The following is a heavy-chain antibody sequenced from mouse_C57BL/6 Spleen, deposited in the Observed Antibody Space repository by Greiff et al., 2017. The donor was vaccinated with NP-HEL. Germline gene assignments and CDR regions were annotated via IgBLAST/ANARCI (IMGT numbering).Heavy chain of an antibody. CDR2: INPNNGGT. CDR1: GYTFTDYY. Sequence: VQLKQSGPELVKPGASVKISCKASGYTFTDYYMNWVKQSHGKSLEWIGDINPNNGGTSYNQKFKGKATVTVDKSSSTAYMELRSLTSEDSAVYYCARDYYGSSLFDYWGQGTTLTVSS. D-gene: IGHD1-1*01. J-gene: IGHJ2*01. CDR3: ARDYYGSSLFDY. V-gene: IGHV1-26*01.